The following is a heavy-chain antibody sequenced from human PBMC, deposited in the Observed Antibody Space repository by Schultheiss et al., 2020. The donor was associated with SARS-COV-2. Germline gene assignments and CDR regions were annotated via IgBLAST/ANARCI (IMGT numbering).Heavy chain of an antibody. CDR1: GFIFNKYA. V-gene: IGHV3-33*07. Sequence: GESLKISCAASGFIFNKYAMYWVRQAPGKGLEWVAVISSDGSNKYYADSVKGRFTISRDNSKNTLYLQMNSLRAEDTAVYYCARDQVVGDYDLVDWGQGTLVTVSS. CDR3: ARDQVVGDYDLVD. CDR2: ISSDGSNK. D-gene: IGHD5-12*01. J-gene: IGHJ4*02.